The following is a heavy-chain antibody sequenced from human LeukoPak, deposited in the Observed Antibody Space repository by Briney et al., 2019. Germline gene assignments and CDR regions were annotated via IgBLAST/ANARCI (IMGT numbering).Heavy chain of an antibody. CDR2: IYYSGSS. CDR3: AGLGASGNGYLSWFDP. D-gene: IGHD3-22*01. V-gene: IGHV4-59*01. CDR1: GGSISTYY. J-gene: IGHJ5*02. Sequence: SETLSLTCTVSGGSISTYYWSWIRQPPGKGLEWIGYIYYSGSSNYNPSLKSRVTISVDTSKNQFSLKLSSVTAADTAVYYCAGLGASGNGYLSWFDPWGQGTLVTVSS.